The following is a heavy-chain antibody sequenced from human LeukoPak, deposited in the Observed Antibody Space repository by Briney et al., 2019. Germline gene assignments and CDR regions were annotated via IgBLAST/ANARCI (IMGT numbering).Heavy chain of an antibody. CDR1: GYTFTSYY. CDR2: INPSGGST. J-gene: IGHJ4*02. CDR3: ARDLRGVVVVAATPRRVLRY. V-gene: IGHV1-46*01. D-gene: IGHD2-15*01. Sequence: ASVKVSCKASGYTFTSYYMHWVRQAPGQGLEWMGIINPSGGSTSYAQKFQGRVTMTRDTSTSTVYMELSSLRSEDTAVYYCARDLRGVVVVAATPRRVLRYWGQGTLVTVSS.